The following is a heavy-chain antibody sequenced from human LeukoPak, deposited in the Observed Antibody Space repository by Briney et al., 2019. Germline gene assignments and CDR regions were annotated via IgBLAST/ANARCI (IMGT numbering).Heavy chain of an antibody. D-gene: IGHD3-10*01. J-gene: IGHJ3*02. CDR2: IYYSGST. V-gene: IGHV4-61*01. CDR3: ARLRSFYGLGSYYRPDAFDI. Sequence: KPSETLSLTCTVSGASVSSGSSFWSWIRQPPGKGLEWIGYIYYSGSTNYNPSLKSRVTISVDTSKNQFSLKLSSVTAADTAVYYCARLRSFYGLGSYYRPDAFDIWGQGTMVTVSS. CDR1: GASVSSGSSF.